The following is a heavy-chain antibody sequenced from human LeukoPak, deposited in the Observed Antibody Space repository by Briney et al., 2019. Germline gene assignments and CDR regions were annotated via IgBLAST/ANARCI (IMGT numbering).Heavy chain of an antibody. J-gene: IGHJ4*02. CDR2: IRSKAYGGTT. V-gene: IGHV3-49*04. Sequence: PGRSLRLSCTASGFTFGDYAMSWVRQAPGKGLEWVGFIRSKAYGGTTEYAASVKGRFTISRDDSKSIAYLQMNSLKTEDTAVYYCTRLSLNYYDSSGYGLAFGYWGQGTLVTVSS. CDR3: TRLSLNYYDSSGYGLAFGY. D-gene: IGHD3-22*01. CDR1: GFTFGDYA.